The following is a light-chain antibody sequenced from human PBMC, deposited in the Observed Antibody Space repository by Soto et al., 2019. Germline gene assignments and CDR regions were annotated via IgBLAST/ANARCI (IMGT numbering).Light chain of an antibody. CDR3: QQYDNFPPWT. Sequence: EMVMTQSPATLSVSPGERATLSSNASQSVGTYLAWYQQKPGQAPRLLIYGASTRATGVPARFSGGGSGTEFTLTISSLQPEDFAIYHCQQYDNFPPWTFGQGTKVEIK. CDR1: QSVGTY. CDR2: GAS. V-gene: IGKV3-15*01. J-gene: IGKJ1*01.